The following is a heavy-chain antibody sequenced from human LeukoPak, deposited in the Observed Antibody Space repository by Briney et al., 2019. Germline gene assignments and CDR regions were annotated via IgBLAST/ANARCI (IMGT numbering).Heavy chain of an antibody. V-gene: IGHV1-18*01. CDR2: ISAYNGNT. CDR3: ARKDYGSGSYDYFYY. J-gene: IGHJ4*02. CDR1: GYTFTSYG. D-gene: IGHD3-10*01. Sequence: GASVKVSCKASGYTFTSYGISGVRQAPGQGLEWMGWISAYNGNTNYAQKLQGRVTMTTDTSTSTAYMELRSLRSDDTAVYYCARKDYGSGSYDYFYYWGQGTLVTVSS.